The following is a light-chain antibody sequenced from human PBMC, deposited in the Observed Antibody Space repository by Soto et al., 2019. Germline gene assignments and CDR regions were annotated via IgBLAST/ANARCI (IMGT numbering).Light chain of an antibody. CDR2: EVS. CDR3: ISYTSSSTWV. V-gene: IGLV2-14*01. J-gene: IGLJ3*02. Sequence: QSALTQPASVSGSPGQSITISCTGTSSDVGGYNYVSWYQQHPGTAPKLMIYEVSNRPSGVSDRFSGSRSDNTASLTISGLQAEDESDYYCISYTSSSTWVFGGGTQLTVL. CDR1: SSDVGGYNY.